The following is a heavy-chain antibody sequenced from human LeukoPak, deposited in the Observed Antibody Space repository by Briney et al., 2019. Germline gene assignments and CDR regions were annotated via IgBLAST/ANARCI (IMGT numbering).Heavy chain of an antibody. CDR1: GFVFSSSW. V-gene: IGHV3-74*01. CDR3: ARRAIYYRDWFAP. J-gene: IGHJ5*02. D-gene: IGHD1-26*01. CDR2: INIDGSMV. Sequence: GGSLRLSCAASGFVFSSSWMYWVRQTPGKGLVWVSRINIDGSMVDYADSVKGRFTISRDNAKDTLFLQMNSLRVDDTAVYYCARRAIYYRDWFAPWGQGVPVIVSS.